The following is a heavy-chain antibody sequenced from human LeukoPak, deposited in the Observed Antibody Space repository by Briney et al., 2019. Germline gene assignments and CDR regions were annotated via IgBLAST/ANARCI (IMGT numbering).Heavy chain of an antibody. Sequence: GGSLRLSCAASGFTFSTSGFHWVRQAPGRGLEWVAVIWYDGRNKYYGDSVKGRFTISRDNAKNSLYLQMNSLRAEDTAVYYCARDAFDIWGQGTMVTVSS. J-gene: IGHJ3*02. CDR3: ARDAFDI. V-gene: IGHV3-33*01. CDR1: GFTFSTSG. CDR2: IWYDGRNK.